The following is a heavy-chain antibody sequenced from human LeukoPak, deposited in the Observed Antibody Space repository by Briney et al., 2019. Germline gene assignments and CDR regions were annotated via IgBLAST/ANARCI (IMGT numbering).Heavy chain of an antibody. CDR3: ARGAGSHYYDSSGYYYPHWFDP. D-gene: IGHD3-22*01. CDR1: GGTFSSYA. J-gene: IGHJ5*02. V-gene: IGHV1-69*05. Sequence: SVKVSCKASGGTFSSYAISWVRQAPGQGLEWMGGIIPIFGTANYAQKFQGRVTITTDESTSTAYMELSSLRSEDTAVYYCARGAGSHYYDSSGYYYPHWFDPWGQGTLVTVSS. CDR2: IIPIFGTA.